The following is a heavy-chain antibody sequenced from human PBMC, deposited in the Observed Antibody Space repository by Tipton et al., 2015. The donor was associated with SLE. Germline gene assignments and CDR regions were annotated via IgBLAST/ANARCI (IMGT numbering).Heavy chain of an antibody. CDR3: AREGVDYYYYMDV. D-gene: IGHD2-15*01. V-gene: IGHV3-21*01. CDR2: ISSSSSYI. J-gene: IGHJ6*03. CDR1: GFTFSSYS. Sequence: SLRLSCAASGFTFSSYSMNWVRQAPGKGLEGVSSISSSSSYIYYADSVKGRFTISRDNAKNSLYLQMNSLRAEDTAVYYCAREGVDYYYYMDVWGKGTTVTVSS.